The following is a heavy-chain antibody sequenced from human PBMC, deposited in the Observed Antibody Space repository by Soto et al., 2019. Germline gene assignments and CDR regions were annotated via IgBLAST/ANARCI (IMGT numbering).Heavy chain of an antibody. CDR2: IIPILGIA. J-gene: IGHJ4*02. V-gene: IGHV1-69*02. CDR1: GGTFSSYT. CDR3: VGVEMTTVTYDY. Sequence: QVQLVQSGAEVKKPGSSVKVSCKASGGTFSSYTISWVRQAPGQGLEWMGRIIPILGIANYAQKFQGRVTINADKSTSTAYMELSSLRSEDTAVYYCVGVEMTTVTYDYWGQGTLVTVSS. D-gene: IGHD4-17*01.